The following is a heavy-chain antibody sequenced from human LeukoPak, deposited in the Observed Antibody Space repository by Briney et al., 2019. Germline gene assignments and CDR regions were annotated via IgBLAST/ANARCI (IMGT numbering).Heavy chain of an antibody. CDR1: GGSIRSYY. CDR2: AYNSGST. Sequence: SETLSLTCTVSGGSIRSYYWSWIRQPPGKGLDWIGYAYNSGSTNYNPSLKSRVTISIDTSKNQLSLRLSSVTAADTAVYYCARSLSPMLRGAPYYWGQGTLVTVSS. D-gene: IGHD3-10*01. J-gene: IGHJ4*02. CDR3: ARSLSPMLRGAPYY. V-gene: IGHV4-59*08.